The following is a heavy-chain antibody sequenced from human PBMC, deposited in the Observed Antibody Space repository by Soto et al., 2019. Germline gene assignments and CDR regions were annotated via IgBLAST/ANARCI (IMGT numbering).Heavy chain of an antibody. J-gene: IGHJ4*02. V-gene: IGHV1-69*13. CDR1: VGIYSSDS. D-gene: IGHD2-2*01. CDR3: ARAPVVPAAYRFDI. Sequence: SVKRHGKSVVGIYSSDSSIRGRRKTRQGLEWMGGIIPIFGTANYAQKFQGRVTITADESTSTAYMELSSLRSEDTALYYCARAPVVPAAYRFDIRGQRTLVT. CDR2: IIPIFGTA.